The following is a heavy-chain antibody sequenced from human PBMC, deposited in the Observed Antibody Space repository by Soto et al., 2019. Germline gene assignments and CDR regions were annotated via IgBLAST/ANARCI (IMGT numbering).Heavy chain of an antibody. D-gene: IGHD2-2*01. J-gene: IGHJ6*03. CDR3: TTDMYCSSTSCYLYMDV. CDR1: GFTFSNAW. V-gene: IGHV3-15*01. CDR2: IKSKTDGGTT. Sequence: PGGSLRLSCAASGFTFSNAWMSWVRQAPGKGLEWVGRIKSKTDGGTTDYAAPVKGRFTISRDDSKNTLYLQMNSLKTEDTAVYYCTTDMYCSSTSCYLYMDVWGKGTTVTVS.